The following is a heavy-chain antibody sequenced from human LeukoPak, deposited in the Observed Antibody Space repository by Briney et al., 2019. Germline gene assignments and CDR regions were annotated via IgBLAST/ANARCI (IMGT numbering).Heavy chain of an antibody. V-gene: IGHV4-59*01. J-gene: IGHJ6*02. CDR2: IYSSGNT. Sequence: PSETLSLTCTVSGGSISGYYWSWIRQPPGKELEWIGYIYSSGNTNYNPSLKSRLTISVDTSKNQFSLKLSSVTAADTAVYYCARLDVWGQGTTVTVSS. CDR3: ARLDV. CDR1: GGSISGYY.